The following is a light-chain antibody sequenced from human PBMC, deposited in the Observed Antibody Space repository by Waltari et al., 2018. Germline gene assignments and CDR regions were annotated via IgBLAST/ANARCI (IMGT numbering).Light chain of an antibody. Sequence: QSVLTQPPSVSGAPGRRVTISCTGSSSNIGAGFDVHWYQQLPGTAPKLLIYGSSNRPSGVPDRFSGSKSGASASLAFTGLQAEDEAVYYCQSYDSSLSGWVFGGGTKLTVL. CDR1: SSNIGAGFD. CDR2: GSS. J-gene: IGLJ2*01. CDR3: QSYDSSLSGWV. V-gene: IGLV1-40*01.